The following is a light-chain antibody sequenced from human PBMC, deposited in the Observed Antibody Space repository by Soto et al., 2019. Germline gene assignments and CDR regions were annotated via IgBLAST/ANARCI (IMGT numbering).Light chain of an antibody. CDR3: QQYNSYSWT. Sequence: IQRTQSPSSLAASVGDGLTITCLASQSISSYLTWYQQKPGKAPKLLIYTASNLQTGVPSRFSGSGSGTEFTLTISSLQADDFAIYYCQQYNSYSWTLGQGTKVDIK. CDR1: QSISSY. CDR2: TAS. J-gene: IGKJ1*01. V-gene: IGKV1-39*01.